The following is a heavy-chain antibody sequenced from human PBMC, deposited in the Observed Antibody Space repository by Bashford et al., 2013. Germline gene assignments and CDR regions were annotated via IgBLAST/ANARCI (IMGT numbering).Heavy chain of an antibody. V-gene: IGHV1-46*02. J-gene: IGHJ4*02. CDR2: INPTDASA. CDR3: ARLQQWLGVGDY. CDR1: GYTFNSYY. D-gene: IGHD6-19*01. Sequence: ASVKVSCKASGYTFNSYYMHWVRQALGQGLEWMGTINPTDASATYAQKFQGRVFITRDSSRSTVYMELSSLRSEDTGVYYCARLQQWLGVGDYWGQGTLVTVSS.